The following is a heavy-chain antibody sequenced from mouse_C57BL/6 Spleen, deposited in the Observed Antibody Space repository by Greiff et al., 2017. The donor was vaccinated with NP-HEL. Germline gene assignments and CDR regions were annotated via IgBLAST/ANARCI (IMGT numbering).Heavy chain of an antibody. J-gene: IGHJ3*01. D-gene: IGHD1-1*01. CDR3: ARENYYGSSSFAY. CDR2: IYPSDSET. Sequence: QVQLKQPGAELVRPGSSVKLSCKASGYTFTSYWMDWVKQRPGQGLEWIGNIYPSDSETHYNQKFKDKATLTVDKSSSTAYMQLSSLTSEDSAVYYCARENYYGSSSFAYWGQGTLVTVSA. CDR1: GYTFTSYW. V-gene: IGHV1-61*01.